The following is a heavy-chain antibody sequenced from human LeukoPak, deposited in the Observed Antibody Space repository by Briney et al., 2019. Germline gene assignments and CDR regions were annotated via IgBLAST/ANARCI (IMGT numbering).Heavy chain of an antibody. D-gene: IGHD2-2*01. V-gene: IGHV1-18*04. CDR2: ISGYNSNT. J-gene: IGHJ6*03. CDR1: GFSFTSYA. Sequence: GASVKVSCKASGFSFTSYAITWVRQAPGQGLEWMGWISGYNSNTKYAQKLQGRVTMTTDTSTSTAFMELRSLRSDDTAVYYCARAGGYCSRTSCYVRNYYFYNYMDVLGKGTKVTVSS. CDR3: ARAGGYCSRTSCYVRNYYFYNYMDV.